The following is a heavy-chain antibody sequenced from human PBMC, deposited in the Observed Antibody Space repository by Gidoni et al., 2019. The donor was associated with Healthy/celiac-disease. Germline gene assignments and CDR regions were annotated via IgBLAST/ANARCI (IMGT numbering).Heavy chain of an antibody. CDR2: ISGSGART. CDR3: AMEQWPYYFDY. Sequence: EVQLLESGGGLVQPGGSLRLSCAASGFTFSTYAMSWVRQAPGKGLEWVSAISGSGARTYYADSVKGRFTISRDNSKNTLYLQMNSLRAEDTAVYFCAMEQWPYYFDYWGQGTLVTVSS. D-gene: IGHD6-19*01. V-gene: IGHV3-23*01. CDR1: GFTFSTYA. J-gene: IGHJ4*02.